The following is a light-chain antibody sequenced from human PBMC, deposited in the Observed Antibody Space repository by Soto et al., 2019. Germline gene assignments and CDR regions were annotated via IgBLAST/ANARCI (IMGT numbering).Light chain of an antibody. CDR2: DAS. CDR1: QRVSRN. V-gene: IGKV3-15*01. CDR3: QQYNNWPPWT. Sequence: ERVMTQSPATLSVSPGERATLSCRASQRVSRNLAWDQQKPGQAPRLLIYDASTRATGIPARFSGSGSETDFTLTISSLQSEDYAIYYCQQYNNWPPWTFGQGTKVEIK. J-gene: IGKJ1*01.